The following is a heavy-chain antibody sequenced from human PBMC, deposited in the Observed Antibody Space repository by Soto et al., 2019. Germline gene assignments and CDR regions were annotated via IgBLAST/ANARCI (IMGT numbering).Heavy chain of an antibody. CDR1: GYTFTSYA. CDR3: AREDIVGYCTNGVCYDGMDG. D-gene: IGHD2-8*01. J-gene: IGHJ6*02. Sequence: SVKVSCKASGYTFTSYAISWVRQAPGQGLEWMGGIIPIFGTANYAQKFQGRVTITADESTSTAYMELSSLRSEDTAVYYCAREDIVGYCTNGVCYDGMDGWGQGTTVTVSS. CDR2: IIPIFGTA. V-gene: IGHV1-69*13.